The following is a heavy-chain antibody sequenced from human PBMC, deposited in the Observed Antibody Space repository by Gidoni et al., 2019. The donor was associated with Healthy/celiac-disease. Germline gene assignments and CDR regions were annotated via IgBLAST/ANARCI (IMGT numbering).Heavy chain of an antibody. D-gene: IGHD1-20*01. J-gene: IGHJ5*02. Sequence: QVQLQESRPGLVKPSQTLSLTCTVSGGSISSGDYYWSWIRQPPGKGLEWIGYIYYSGSTYYNPSLKSRVTISVDTSKNQFSLKLSSVTAADTAVYYCARAELHIITSGWFDPWGQGTLVTVSS. CDR2: IYYSGST. CDR1: GGSISSGDYY. V-gene: IGHV4-30-4*01. CDR3: ARAELHIITSGWFDP.